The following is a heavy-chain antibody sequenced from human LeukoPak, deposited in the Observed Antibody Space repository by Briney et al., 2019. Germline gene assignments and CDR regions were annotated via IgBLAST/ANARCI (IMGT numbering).Heavy chain of an antibody. Sequence: GGSLRLSCAASGFTVSSNYMSWVRQAPGKGLEWVTVIYSGGSTYYADSVKGRFTISRDNSKNTLYLQMNSLRAEDTAVYYCARGYLIVATGRWFDPWGQGTLVTVSS. CDR3: ARGYLIVATGRWFDP. J-gene: IGHJ5*02. CDR1: GFTVSSNY. D-gene: IGHD5-12*01. CDR2: IYSGGST. V-gene: IGHV3-53*01.